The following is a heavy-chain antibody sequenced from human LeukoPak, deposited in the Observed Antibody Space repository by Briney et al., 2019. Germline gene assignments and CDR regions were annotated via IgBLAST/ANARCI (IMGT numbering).Heavy chain of an antibody. D-gene: IGHD3-10*01. J-gene: IGHJ4*02. CDR1: GFTFSSYG. CDR3: TRYDMIRGIIWTGTLAY. CDR2: IRSKAYGGTR. Sequence: GGSLRLSCAASGFTFSSYGMHWVRQAPGKGLEWVGFIRSKAYGGTREYAASVKGRFTISRDDSKSIAYLQMNSLKTEDTAVYYCTRYDMIRGIIWTGTLAYWGQGTLVTVSS. V-gene: IGHV3-49*04.